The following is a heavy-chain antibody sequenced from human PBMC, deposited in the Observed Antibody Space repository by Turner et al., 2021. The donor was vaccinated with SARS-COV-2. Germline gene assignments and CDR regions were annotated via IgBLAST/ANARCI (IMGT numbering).Heavy chain of an antibody. V-gene: IGHV4-59*01. CDR3: ARVGTFSSSWYWFDY. J-gene: IGHJ4*02. CDR1: GGSITSSF. Sequence: QVQLQESGPGLVKPSETLSLTCTVPGGSITSSFWSWIRQPPGKGLEWIGYIYYVGSTKYNPSLKSRVTISVDTSKNQFSLNLSSVTAADTAMYYCARVGTFSSSWYWFDYWGQGTLVTVSS. D-gene: IGHD6-13*01. CDR2: IYYVGST.